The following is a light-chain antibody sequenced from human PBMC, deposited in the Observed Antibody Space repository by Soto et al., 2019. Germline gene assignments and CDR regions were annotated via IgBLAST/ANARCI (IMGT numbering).Light chain of an antibody. CDR3: LHRMNWPLT. CDR2: DAS. CDR1: ETVSSY. V-gene: IGKV3-11*01. Sequence: EIVMTQSPATLSVSPGEGATLSCRASETVSSYLLWYQQKPGQDPRLLIYDASERATGIPARFSGSGSETDFTLTISSLEPEDFGVYYCLHRMNWPLTFGQGTRLEIK. J-gene: IGKJ5*01.